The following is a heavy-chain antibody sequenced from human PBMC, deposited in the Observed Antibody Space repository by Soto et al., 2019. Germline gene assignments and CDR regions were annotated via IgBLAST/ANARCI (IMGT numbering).Heavy chain of an antibody. CDR2: IYPGGSDT. Sequence: GESLKISFKGSGYSFTSYWIAWVGQLPGKGLEWMGIIYPGGSDTRYSPSFQGQVTISADKSISTAYLQWSSLKASDTAMYYCARNDFWSGYYYFDYWGQGTLVTVSS. CDR1: GYSFTSYW. J-gene: IGHJ4*02. V-gene: IGHV5-51*01. D-gene: IGHD3-3*01. CDR3: ARNDFWSGYYYFDY.